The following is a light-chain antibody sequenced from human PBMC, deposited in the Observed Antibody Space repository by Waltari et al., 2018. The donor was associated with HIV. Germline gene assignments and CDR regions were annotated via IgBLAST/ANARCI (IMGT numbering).Light chain of an antibody. J-gene: IGKJ4*01. CDR1: QDIGSD. Sequence: DIQMTQSPSSPSASVGDRVTVTCRASQDIGSDFAWYQQRRTEAPKRLIYSASSLQNGVPSRFNGVGSGTEFTLTVSGLKTEDSATYFCLQHHHYPLTFGGGT. CDR3: LQHHHYPLT. V-gene: IGKV1-17*01. CDR2: SAS.